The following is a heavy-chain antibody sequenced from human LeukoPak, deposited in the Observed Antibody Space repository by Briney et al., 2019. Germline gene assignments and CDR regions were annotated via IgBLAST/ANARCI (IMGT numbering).Heavy chain of an antibody. D-gene: IGHD3-10*01. V-gene: IGHV1-69*04. CDR2: IIPILGIA. CDR1: GGTFSSYA. CDR3: ARGRSGFRELFNWFDP. Sequence: SVKVSCKASGGTFSSYAISWVRQAPGQGLEWMGRIIPILGIANYAQKFQDRVTITADKSTSTAYMELSSLRSEDTAVYYCARGRSGFRELFNWFDPWGQGTLVTVSS. J-gene: IGHJ5*02.